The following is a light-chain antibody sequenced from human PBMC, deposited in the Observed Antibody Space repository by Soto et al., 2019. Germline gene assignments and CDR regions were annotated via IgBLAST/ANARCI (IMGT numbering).Light chain of an antibody. CDR3: QQSYSTPRT. V-gene: IGKV1-39*01. J-gene: IGKJ1*01. CDR2: AAS. CDR1: QSISSY. Sequence: DIQLTPSPASLSASVGDRMTITCRASQSISSYLNWYQQKPGQAPKLLIYAASSWQSGVPSRFSGSGSGTDFTLTISSLQPEDFATYYCQQSYSTPRTFGQGTKVDIK.